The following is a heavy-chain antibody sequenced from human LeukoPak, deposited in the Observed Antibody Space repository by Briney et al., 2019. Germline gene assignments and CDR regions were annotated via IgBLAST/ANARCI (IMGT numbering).Heavy chain of an antibody. CDR3: AKDAMVRGVIRGSAFDI. J-gene: IGHJ3*02. D-gene: IGHD3-10*01. CDR1: GFTFSSYA. Sequence: QSGGSLRLSCAASGFTFSSYAMSWVRQAPGKGLEWVSAISGSGRGTYYADSVKGRFTISRDNSKNTLYLQMSSLRAEDTAVYYCAKDAMVRGVIRGSAFDIWGQGTMVTVSS. V-gene: IGHV3-23*01. CDR2: ISGSGRGT.